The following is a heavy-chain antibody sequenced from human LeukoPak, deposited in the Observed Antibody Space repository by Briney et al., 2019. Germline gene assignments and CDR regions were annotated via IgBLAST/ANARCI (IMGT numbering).Heavy chain of an antibody. CDR1: GFTFSSYA. D-gene: IGHD4-17*01. Sequence: GRPLRLSCAASGFTFSSYAMHWVRQAPGKGLEWVAVISYDGSNKYYADSVKGRFTISRDNSKNTLYLQMNSLRAEDTAVYYCAHGYGDYPGDYWGQGTLVTVSS. V-gene: IGHV3-30-3*01. J-gene: IGHJ4*02. CDR3: AHGYGDYPGDY. CDR2: ISYDGSNK.